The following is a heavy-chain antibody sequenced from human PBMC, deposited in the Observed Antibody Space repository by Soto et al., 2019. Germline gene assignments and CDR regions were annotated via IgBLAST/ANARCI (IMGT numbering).Heavy chain of an antibody. J-gene: IGHJ3*02. Sequence: GGSLRLSCAASGFTFSSYAMHWVRQAPGKGLERVAVISYDGSNRYYADSVKGRFTISRDNSKNTLYLQMNSLRAEDTAVYYCARDRLVGITLDAFDIWGQGKMVTVSS. V-gene: IGHV3-30-3*01. CDR2: ISYDGSNR. D-gene: IGHD3-22*01. CDR3: ARDRLVGITLDAFDI. CDR1: GFTFSSYA.